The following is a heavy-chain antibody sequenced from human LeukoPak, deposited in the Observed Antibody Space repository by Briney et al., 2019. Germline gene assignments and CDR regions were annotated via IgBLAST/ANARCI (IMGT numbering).Heavy chain of an antibody. CDR2: ISSSSSTP. CDR1: VLPFSSYS. V-gene: IGHV3-48*02. Sequence: PGGCLILSCAAPVLPFSSYSVNWVRQARGKGLGWVSYISSSSSTPYYADSVKGRFTVSRDNAKNSLNLQMNSLRDEETAVYYCASNRGHYNYGMDVWGQGTTVTVSS. J-gene: IGHJ6*02. D-gene: IGHD3-10*01. CDR3: ASNRGHYNYGMDV.